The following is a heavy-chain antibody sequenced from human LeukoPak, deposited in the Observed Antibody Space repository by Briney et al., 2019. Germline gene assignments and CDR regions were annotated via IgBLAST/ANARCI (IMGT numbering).Heavy chain of an antibody. CDR1: GFTFNDYK. V-gene: IGHV3-43*01. CDR3: VKGGYXSRFDS. CDR2: ITWDGDTT. J-gene: IGHJ4*02. Sequence: GGSLRLSCAASGFTFNDYKMHWVRQAPGKGLEWISLITWDGDTTHYADPVKGRFTISRDNSKNSLYLQMNSLRTEDTALYYCVKGGYXSRFDSWGQGTLVTVSS. D-gene: IGHD5-18*01.